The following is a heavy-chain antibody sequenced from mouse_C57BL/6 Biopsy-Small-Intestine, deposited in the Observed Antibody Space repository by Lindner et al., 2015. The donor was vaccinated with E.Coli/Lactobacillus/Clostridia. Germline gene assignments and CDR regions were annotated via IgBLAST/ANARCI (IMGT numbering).Heavy chain of an antibody. CDR3: ASYYASWFPY. Sequence: VQLQESGPELVKPGASVKISCKASGYAFSRSWMNWVKQRPGKGLEWIGRISPGDGNTNYNGKFKGKATLTADKSSSTAYMQFKSLTSEDSAVYYCASYYASWFPYWGRRGSGHCLC. D-gene: IGHD1-1*01. V-gene: IGHV1-82*01. J-gene: IGHJ3*01. CDR1: GYAFSRSW. CDR2: ISPGDGNT.